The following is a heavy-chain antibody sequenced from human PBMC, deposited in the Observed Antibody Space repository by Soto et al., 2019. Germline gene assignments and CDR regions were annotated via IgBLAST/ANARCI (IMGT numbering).Heavy chain of an antibody. J-gene: IGHJ4*02. CDR2: INPGGSIT. V-gene: IGHV3-74*01. CDR1: GFTFSSYW. Sequence: PGGSLRLSCAASGFTFSSYWMHWVRQAPGKGLVWVSRINPGGSITAYADSVKGRFTISRDNAKNTLYLQMKTLRGDDTAVYYRERVPTGKYGVWNYWGQGTRVTVSS. CDR3: ERVPTGKYGVWNY. D-gene: IGHD2-8*01.